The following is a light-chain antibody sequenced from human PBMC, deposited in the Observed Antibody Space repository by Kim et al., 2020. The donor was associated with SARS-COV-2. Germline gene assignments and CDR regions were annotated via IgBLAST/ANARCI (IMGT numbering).Light chain of an antibody. Sequence: PGQTPRITCSVDALPKQYAYWYQQKPGQAPVLLIYKDSERPSGIPERFSGSSSGTTVTLTISGVQAEDEADYYCQSADSSGTYVVFGGGTKLTVL. CDR3: QSADSSGTYVV. CDR2: KDS. CDR1: ALPKQY. J-gene: IGLJ2*01. V-gene: IGLV3-25*03.